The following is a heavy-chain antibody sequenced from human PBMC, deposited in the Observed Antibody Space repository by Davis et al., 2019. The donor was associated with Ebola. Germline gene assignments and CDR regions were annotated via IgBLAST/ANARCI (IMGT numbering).Heavy chain of an antibody. CDR1: GFTFSSYT. CDR3: AKDLNWNPFYS. J-gene: IGHJ5*01. D-gene: IGHD1-1*01. Sequence: GESLKISCAASGFTFSSYTMNWARQAPGKGLEWVASVSGDGYTKYHMDSVRGRFTVSRDNAKNLVFLEMNSLRVDDTAVYFCAKDLNWNPFYSWGQGTRVVVSS. CDR2: VSGDGYTK. V-gene: IGHV3-7*03.